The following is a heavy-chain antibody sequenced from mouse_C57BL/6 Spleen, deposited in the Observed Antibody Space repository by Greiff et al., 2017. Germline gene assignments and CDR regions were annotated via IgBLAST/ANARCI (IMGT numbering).Heavy chain of an antibody. V-gene: IGHV1-81*01. D-gene: IGHD1-1*01. Sequence: VQLQQSGAELARPGASVKLSCKASGYTFTSYGISWVKQRTGQGLEWIGEIYPRSGNTYYNEKFKGKATLTADKSSSTAYMELRSLPSEDSAVYFCARWGDGSSYWYFDVWGTGTTVTVSS. CDR3: ARWGDGSSYWYFDV. J-gene: IGHJ1*03. CDR1: GYTFTSYG. CDR2: IYPRSGNT.